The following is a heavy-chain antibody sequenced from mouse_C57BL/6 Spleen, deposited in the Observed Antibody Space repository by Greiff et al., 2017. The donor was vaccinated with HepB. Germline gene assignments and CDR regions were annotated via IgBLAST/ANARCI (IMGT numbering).Heavy chain of an antibody. J-gene: IGHJ3*01. V-gene: IGHV5-6*01. CDR1: GFTFSSYG. CDR3: ARQGYSNYDFAY. D-gene: IGHD2-5*01. Sequence: EVKLVESGGDLVKPGGSLKLFCAASGFTFSSYGMSWVRQTPDKRLEWVATISSGGSYTYYPDSVKGRFTISRDNAKNTLYLQMSSLKSEDTAMYYCARQGYSNYDFAYWGQGTLVTVSA. CDR2: ISSGGSYT.